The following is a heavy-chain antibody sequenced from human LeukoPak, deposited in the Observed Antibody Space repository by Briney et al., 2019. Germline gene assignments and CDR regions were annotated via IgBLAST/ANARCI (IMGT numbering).Heavy chain of an antibody. D-gene: IGHD3-22*01. Sequence: ASVKDSCKASGYTFTSYDINWVRQATGQRLEWMGWMNPNSGNTGYAQKFQGRVTMTRNTSISTAYIELSSLRTEDTAVYYCARGANYYDSSGYLNFDYWGQGTLVTVSS. CDR2: MNPNSGNT. CDR1: GYTFTSYD. CDR3: ARGANYYDSSGYLNFDY. J-gene: IGHJ4*02. V-gene: IGHV1-8*01.